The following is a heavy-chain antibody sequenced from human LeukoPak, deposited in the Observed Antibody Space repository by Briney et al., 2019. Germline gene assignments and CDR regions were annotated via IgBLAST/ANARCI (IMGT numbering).Heavy chain of an antibody. D-gene: IGHD3-22*01. CDR3: ARDIFYDSSGF. J-gene: IGHJ4*02. Sequence: GGSLRLSCAASGFTFSSYWMSWVRQAPGKWLEWVANIKRDGSEKYYVDSVKGRFTISRDNAKNSLYLQMNSLRAEDTAVYYCARDIFYDSSGFWGQGTLVTVSS. V-gene: IGHV3-7*05. CDR2: IKRDGSEK. CDR1: GFTFSSYW.